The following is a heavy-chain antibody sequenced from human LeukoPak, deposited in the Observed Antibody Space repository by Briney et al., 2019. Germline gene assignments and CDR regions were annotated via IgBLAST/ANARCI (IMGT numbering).Heavy chain of an antibody. J-gene: IGHJ4*02. D-gene: IGHD3-9*01. CDR3: ARGYGVTYYDILTGYPDGDY. CDR1: GFTFSSYS. CDR2: ISSSSSYI. Sequence: GGSLTLSCAASGFTFSSYSMNRVRQAPGKGLEGVSSISSSSSYIYYADSVKGRFTISRDNAKNSLYLQMNSLRAEDTAVYYCARGYGVTYYDILTGYPDGDYWGQGTLVTVSS. V-gene: IGHV3-21*01.